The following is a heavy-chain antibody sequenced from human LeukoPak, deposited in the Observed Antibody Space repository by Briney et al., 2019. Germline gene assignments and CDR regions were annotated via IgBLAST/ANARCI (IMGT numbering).Heavy chain of an antibody. D-gene: IGHD3-10*01. Sequence: PGGSLRLSCAASGFTFSSYGMHWVRQAPGKGLEWVAVIWYDGSNKYYADSVKGRFTISRDNSKNTLYLQMNSLRAEDTAVYYCAREGGGYGSGRYGMDVWGQGTTVTVSS. CDR1: GFTFSSYG. CDR2: IWYDGSNK. J-gene: IGHJ6*02. CDR3: AREGGGYGSGRYGMDV. V-gene: IGHV3-33*01.